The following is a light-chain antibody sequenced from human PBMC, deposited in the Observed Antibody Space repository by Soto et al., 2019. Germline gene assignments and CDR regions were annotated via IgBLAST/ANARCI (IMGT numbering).Light chain of an antibody. Sequence: QSALTQPHSASGSPGQSVAISCTGTNSDIGNYNFVSWYQQHPGKAPKLMIYEVNKRPSGVPDRFSGSKSGNTASLTVSGLQPEDEADYYCSSYAGSNNLLFGGGTKLTVL. CDR2: EVN. CDR1: NSDIGNYNF. J-gene: IGLJ2*01. V-gene: IGLV2-8*01. CDR3: SSYAGSNNLL.